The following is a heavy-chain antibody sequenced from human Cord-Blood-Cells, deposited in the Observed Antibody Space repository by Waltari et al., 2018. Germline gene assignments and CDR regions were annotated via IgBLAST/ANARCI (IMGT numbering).Heavy chain of an antibody. CDR2: INHSGST. V-gene: IGHV4-34*01. CDR1: GGSFSGYY. J-gene: IGHJ3*02. CDR3: ARYYDFWSGDAFDI. Sequence: QVQLQQWGAGLLKPSETLSLTCAVNGGSFSGYYWSWIRQPPGKGLEWIGEINHSGSTNYNPSLKSRVTISVDTSKNQFSLKLSSVTAADTAVYYCARYYDFWSGDAFDIWGQGTMVTVSS. D-gene: IGHD3-3*01.